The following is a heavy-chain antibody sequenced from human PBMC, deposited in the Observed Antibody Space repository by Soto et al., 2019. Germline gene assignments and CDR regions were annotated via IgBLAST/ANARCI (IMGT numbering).Heavy chain of an antibody. V-gene: IGHV4-34*01. CDR3: ARPAIYGRDY. J-gene: IGHJ4*02. CDR1: GGSFSGYY. CDR2: INHSGST. D-gene: IGHD4-17*01. Sequence: SETLSLTCAVYGGSFSGYYWSWIRQPPGKGLEWIGEINHSGSTNYNPSLKSRVTISVDTSKNQFSLKLSSVTAADTAVYYCARPAIYGRDYWGQGTLVTVSS.